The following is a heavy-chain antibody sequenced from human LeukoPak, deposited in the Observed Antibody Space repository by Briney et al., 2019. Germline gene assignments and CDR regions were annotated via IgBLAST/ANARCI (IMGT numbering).Heavy chain of an antibody. J-gene: IGHJ3*02. Sequence: GGSLRLSCALSGFTFSDYWMTWVRQAPGKGLEWVANIKEDGTDKYYVDSVKGRFTISRDNAKNSLYLQMNSLRAEDTAVYYCARVHEALDAFDIWGQGTMVTVSS. CDR1: GFTFSDYW. V-gene: IGHV3-7*02. D-gene: IGHD1-1*01. CDR3: ARVHEALDAFDI. CDR2: IKEDGTDK.